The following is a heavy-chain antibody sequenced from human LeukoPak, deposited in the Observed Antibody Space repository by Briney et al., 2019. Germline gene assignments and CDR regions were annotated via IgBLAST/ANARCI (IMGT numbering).Heavy chain of an antibody. CDR1: GGSFSGYY. Sequence: SEILSLTCAVYGGSFSGYYWSWIRQPPGKGLEWIGEINHSGSTNYNPSLKSRVTISVDTSKNQFSLKLSSVTAADTAVYYCASVSYYYDSSGYTHGEYYFDYWGQGTLVTVTS. V-gene: IGHV4-34*01. CDR2: INHSGST. D-gene: IGHD3-22*01. CDR3: ASVSYYYDSSGYTHGEYYFDY. J-gene: IGHJ4*02.